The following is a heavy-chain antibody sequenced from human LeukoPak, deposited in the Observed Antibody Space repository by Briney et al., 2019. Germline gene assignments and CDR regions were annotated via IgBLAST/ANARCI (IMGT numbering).Heavy chain of an antibody. V-gene: IGHV3-23*01. CDR2: VTGSGGDT. CDR3: ARGTLEYCSGASCYPLDS. Sequence: GGSLRLSCAASGFTFSNYAMSWVRQTPGKGLECVSVVTGSGGDTYYTGSVNGRFTISRDNSKNTLYLQMNSLRAEDTAVYYCARGTLEYCSGASCYPLDSWGQGTLVTVSS. J-gene: IGHJ5*01. D-gene: IGHD2-15*01. CDR1: GFTFSNYA.